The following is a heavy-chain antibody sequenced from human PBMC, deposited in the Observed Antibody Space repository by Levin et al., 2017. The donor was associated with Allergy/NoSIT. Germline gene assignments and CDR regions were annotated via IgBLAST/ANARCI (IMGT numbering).Heavy chain of an antibody. V-gene: IGHV3-21*01. CDR1: GFTFSNYS. J-gene: IGHJ4*02. CDR2: ISSRSSNI. Sequence: GGSLRLSCAASGFTFSNYSMNWVRQAPGKGLEWVSSISSRSSNIYYADSVKGRFTISRDNAKNSLYLQMNSLRAEDTAVYYCAGDSTAVSSDYWGQGTLVTVSS. D-gene: IGHD4-11*01. CDR3: AGDSTAVSSDY.